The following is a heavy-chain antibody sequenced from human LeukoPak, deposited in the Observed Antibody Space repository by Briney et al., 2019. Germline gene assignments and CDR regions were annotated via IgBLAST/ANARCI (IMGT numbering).Heavy chain of an antibody. CDR1: GFTFGSYA. Sequence: GGSLRLSCAASGFTFGSYAMSWVRQAPGKGLEWVSAISGSGGSTYYADSVKGRFTISRDNSKNTLYLQMNSLRAEDTGVYYCAKRTCSGSTCYPLDSWGQGTLVTVSS. CDR2: ISGSGGST. J-gene: IGHJ4*02. V-gene: IGHV3-23*01. D-gene: IGHD2-15*01. CDR3: AKRTCSGSTCYPLDS.